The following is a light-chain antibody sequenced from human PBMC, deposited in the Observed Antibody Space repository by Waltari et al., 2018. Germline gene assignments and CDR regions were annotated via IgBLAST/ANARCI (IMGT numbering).Light chain of an antibody. CDR1: QSVSSSY. J-gene: IGKJ3*01. Sequence: EIVLTQSPGPLSLSPGERATLSCRASQSVSSSYLAWYQQKPGQAPRLPIYGASSRATGIPDRFSGSGSGTDFTLTISRLEPEDFAVYYCQQYGSSPFTFGPGTKVDIK. V-gene: IGKV3-20*01. CDR2: GAS. CDR3: QQYGSSPFT.